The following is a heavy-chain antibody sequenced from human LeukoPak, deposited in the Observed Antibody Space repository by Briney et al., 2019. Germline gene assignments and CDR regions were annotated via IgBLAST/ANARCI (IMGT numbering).Heavy chain of an antibody. D-gene: IGHD3-22*01. CDR2: MNPNSGNT. J-gene: IGHJ6*03. V-gene: IGHV1-8*03. CDR3: ARERGKDSSPFYYYYYMDV. CDR1: RYTFTSYD. Sequence: ASVKVSCKASRYTFTSYDINWVRQATGQGLEWMGWMNPNSGNTGYAQKFQGRVTITRNTSISTAYMELSSLRSEDTAVYYCARERGKDSSPFYYYYYMDVWGKGTTVTVSS.